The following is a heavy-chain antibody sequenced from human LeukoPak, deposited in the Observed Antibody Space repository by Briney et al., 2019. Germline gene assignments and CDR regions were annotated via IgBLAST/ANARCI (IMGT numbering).Heavy chain of an antibody. CDR2: IYTSGST. CDR1: GGSMSSGSYY. D-gene: IGHD1-14*01. J-gene: IGHJ4*02. CDR3: ARGNPLDY. V-gene: IGHV4-61*02. Sequence: SEALSLTCTVSGGSMSSGSYYWNWIRQPAGKGLEWIGRIYTSGSTNYNPSLKSRVTISLDASKKQFSLKLTSVTAADSAVYYCARGNPLDYWGQGTLVTVSS.